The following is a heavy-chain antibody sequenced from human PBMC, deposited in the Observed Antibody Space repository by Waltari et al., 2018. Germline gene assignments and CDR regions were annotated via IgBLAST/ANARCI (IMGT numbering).Heavy chain of an antibody. CDR1: GGSISSYY. V-gene: IGHV4-4*07. Sequence: QVQLQESGPGLVKPSETLSLTCTVSGGSISSYYWSWIRQPAGKGLEWIGRIYTSGSTNYNPSLKSLVTMSVDTSKNQFSLKLSSVTAADTAVYYCARSLYYDFWSGPRWFDPWGQGTLVTVSS. D-gene: IGHD3-3*01. CDR2: IYTSGST. CDR3: ARSLYYDFWSGPRWFDP. J-gene: IGHJ5*02.